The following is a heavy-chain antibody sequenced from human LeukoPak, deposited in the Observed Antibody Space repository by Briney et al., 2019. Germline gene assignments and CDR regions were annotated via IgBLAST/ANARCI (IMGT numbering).Heavy chain of an antibody. J-gene: IGHJ4*02. D-gene: IGHD6-13*01. V-gene: IGHV1-18*04. Sequence: GASVKVSCKASGYTFTSYGISWVRQAPGQGLEWMGWISAYNGNTHYAQRLQGRVTMTTDTPTSTAYMELRSLRSDDTAMYYCARKEQQLAFDYWGQGTLATVSS. CDR1: GYTFTSYG. CDR3: ARKEQQLAFDY. CDR2: ISAYNGNT.